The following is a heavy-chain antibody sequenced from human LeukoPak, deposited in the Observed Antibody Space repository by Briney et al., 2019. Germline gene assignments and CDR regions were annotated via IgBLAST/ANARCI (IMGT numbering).Heavy chain of an antibody. CDR2: IYTSGST. V-gene: IGHV4-61*02. CDR1: GGSISSSSYY. J-gene: IGHJ4*02. D-gene: IGHD3-16*01. Sequence: SETLSLTCTVSGGSISSSSYYWSWIRQPAGKGLEWIGRIYTSGSTNYNPSLKSRVTISVDTSKNQFSLKLSSVTAADTAVYYCARVGDYALKDWGQGTLVTVSS. CDR3: ARVGDYALKD.